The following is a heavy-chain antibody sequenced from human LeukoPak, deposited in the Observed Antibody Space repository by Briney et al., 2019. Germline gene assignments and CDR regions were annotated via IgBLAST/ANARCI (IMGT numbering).Heavy chain of an antibody. CDR3: ARGGYYSSGNWFDP. V-gene: IGHV4-34*01. Sequence: SETLSLTCAVYGGSFSGYYRSWIRQPPGKGLEWIGETNHSGSTNYNPSLKSRVTISVDTSKNQFSLKLSSVTAADTAVYYCARGGYYSSGNWFDPWGQGTLVTVSS. CDR1: GGSFSGYY. J-gene: IGHJ5*02. D-gene: IGHD3-3*01. CDR2: TNHSGST.